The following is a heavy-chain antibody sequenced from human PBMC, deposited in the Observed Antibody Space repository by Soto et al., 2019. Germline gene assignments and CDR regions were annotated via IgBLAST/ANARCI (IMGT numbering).Heavy chain of an antibody. CDR3: ASGYDFWSGGAYMDV. D-gene: IGHD3-3*01. Sequence: QVQLVQSGAEVKKPGASVKVSCKASGYTFTSYAMHWVRQAPGQRLEWMGWINAGNGNTKYSQKFQVRVTITRDTSASTAYMELSSLRDEDTAVYYCASGYDFWSGGAYMDVWGKGTTVTVSS. CDR2: INAGNGNT. J-gene: IGHJ6*03. V-gene: IGHV1-3*01. CDR1: GYTFTSYA.